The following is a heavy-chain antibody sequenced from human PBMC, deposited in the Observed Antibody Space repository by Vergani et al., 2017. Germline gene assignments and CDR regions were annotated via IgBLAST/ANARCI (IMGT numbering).Heavy chain of an antibody. CDR3: ASDTHSGQRADR. CDR2: IHYSENT. CDR1: FDSIRNLY. V-gene: IGHV4-59*11. D-gene: IGHD6-19*01. J-gene: IGHJ5*02. Sequence: QAQLQESGPGLVKSSETLCLTCSVSFDSIRNLYCNWIRQPPGKGLEWIGSIHYSENTNYNPSLKTRVTISVDTSKNQFSLTLTSVTAADTAVYYCASDTHSGQRADRWGQGILVTVTS.